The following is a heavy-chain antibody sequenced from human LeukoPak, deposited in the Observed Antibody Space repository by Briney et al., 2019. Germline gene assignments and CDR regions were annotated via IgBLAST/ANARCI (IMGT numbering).Heavy chain of an antibody. V-gene: IGHV4-34*01. CDR2: INHSGST. J-gene: IGHJ6*02. CDR1: GGSIRTYY. D-gene: IGHD3-10*01. CDR3: ARAGRKYRYYYYYGMDV. Sequence: SETLSLICTVSGGSIRTYYWSWIRQPPGKGLEWIGEINHSGSTNYNPSLKSRVTTSVDTSKNQFSLKLSSVTAADTAVYYCARAGRKYRYYYYYGMDVWGQGTTVTVSS.